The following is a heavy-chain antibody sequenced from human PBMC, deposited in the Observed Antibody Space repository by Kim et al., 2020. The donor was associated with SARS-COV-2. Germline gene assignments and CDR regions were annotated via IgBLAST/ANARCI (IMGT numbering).Heavy chain of an antibody. CDR2: ISYEGSTQ. D-gene: IGHD1-26*01. J-gene: IGHJ5*02. CDR1: GFTFSSHV. V-gene: IGHV3-30*03. CDR3: ARNLVGDTDLGP. Sequence: GGSLRLSCAASGFTFSSHVMHWVRQAPGKGLEWVALISYEGSTQKYTDSVKGRFTVSRDNSKNMNSLRPEDTAVYYCARNLVGDTDLGPWGQGTLVTVSS.